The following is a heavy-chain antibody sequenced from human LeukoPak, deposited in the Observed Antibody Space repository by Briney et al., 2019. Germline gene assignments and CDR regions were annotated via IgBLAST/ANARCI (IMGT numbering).Heavy chain of an antibody. V-gene: IGHV3-21*01. J-gene: IGHJ5*02. Sequence: PGGSLRLSCAASGFTFSSYSMNWVRQAPGKGLEWVSSISSSSSYIYYADSVKGRFTISRDNAKNSLYLQMNSLRAEDTAVYYCARDQGPGGLTAMAGYNWFDPWGQGTLVTVSS. CDR3: ARDQGPGGLTAMAGYNWFDP. CDR2: ISSSSSYI. D-gene: IGHD5-18*01. CDR1: GFTFSSYS.